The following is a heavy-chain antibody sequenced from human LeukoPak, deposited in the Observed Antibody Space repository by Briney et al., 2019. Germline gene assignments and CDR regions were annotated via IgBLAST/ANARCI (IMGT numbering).Heavy chain of an antibody. D-gene: IGHD1-1*01. J-gene: IGHJ4*02. CDR3: ARGEYNWNDFTLREYYFDY. V-gene: IGHV1-8*03. CDR1: GYTFTSYD. CDR2: MNPNSGNT. Sequence: ASVKVSCKASGYTFTSYDINWVRQATGQGLEWMGWMNPNSGNTGYAQKFQGRVTITRNTSISTAYMELSSLRSEDTAVYYCARGEYNWNDFTLREYYFDYWGQGTLVTVSS.